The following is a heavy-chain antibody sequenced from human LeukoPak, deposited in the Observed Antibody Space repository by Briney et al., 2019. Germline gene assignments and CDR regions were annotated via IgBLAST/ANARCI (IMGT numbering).Heavy chain of an antibody. D-gene: IGHD5-18*01. Sequence: KASETLSLTCTVSGGSISSSSYYWGWIRQPPGKGLEWIGSIYYSGSTYYNPSLKSRVTMSVDTSKNQFSLKLSSVTAADTAVYYCATTIQLRIDYWGQGTLVTVSS. CDR2: IYYSGST. J-gene: IGHJ4*02. CDR3: ATTIQLRIDY. V-gene: IGHV4-39*01. CDR1: GGSISSSSYY.